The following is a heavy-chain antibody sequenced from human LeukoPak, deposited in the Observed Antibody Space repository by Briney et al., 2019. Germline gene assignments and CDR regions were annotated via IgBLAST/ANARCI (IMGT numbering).Heavy chain of an antibody. CDR3: ARDHRYYYDSSDSGWFDP. J-gene: IGHJ5*02. Sequence: GGSLRLSCAASGFTFSDYYMSWIRQAPGKGLEWGSYISSSGSTIYYADSVKGRFTISRDNAKNSLYLQMNSLRAENTAVYYCARDHRYYYDSSDSGWFDPWGQGTLVTVSS. V-gene: IGHV3-11*01. CDR2: ISSSGSTI. D-gene: IGHD3-22*01. CDR1: GFTFSDYY.